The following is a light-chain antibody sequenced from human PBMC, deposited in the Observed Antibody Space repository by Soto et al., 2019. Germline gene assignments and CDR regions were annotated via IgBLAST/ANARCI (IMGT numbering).Light chain of an antibody. CDR3: CSYSSSGTPKWV. Sequence: QSALTQPASVSGSPGQSITISCTGTSSDVGGYDLVSWYQQHPGKAPKLIIYEVSNRPSGVSNRFSGSKFGNTASLTVSGLQAEDEADYSCCSYSSSGTPKWVFGGGTKVTVL. V-gene: IGLV2-14*02. CDR2: EVS. J-gene: IGLJ2*01. CDR1: SSDVGGYDL.